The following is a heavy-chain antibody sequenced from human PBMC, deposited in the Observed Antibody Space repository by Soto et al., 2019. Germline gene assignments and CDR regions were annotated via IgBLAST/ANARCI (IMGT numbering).Heavy chain of an antibody. J-gene: IGHJ5*02. CDR2: IYYSGTA. Sequence: QVQLQESGPGLLNPSETLSLTCTVSGASISSAYWSWIRQPPGKGLEWIGDIYYSGTAKYNPSLKSRFTISVDTSKNQSSLSLTSVTAADTAVYYCARDAGGGYNWFDPWGQGTLVTVSS. CDR1: GASISSAY. V-gene: IGHV4-59*01. CDR3: ARDAGGGYNWFDP. D-gene: IGHD3-10*01.